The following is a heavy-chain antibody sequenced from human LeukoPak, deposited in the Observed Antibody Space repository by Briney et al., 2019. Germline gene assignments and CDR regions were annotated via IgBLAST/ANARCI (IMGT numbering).Heavy chain of an antibody. V-gene: IGHV4-34*09. CDR2: IYYSGSA. CDR3: ARVLVGPTASDI. J-gene: IGHJ3*02. CDR1: GGSFSGYY. D-gene: IGHD1-26*01. Sequence: SETLSLTCAVYGGSFSGYYWSWIRQPPGKGLEWIGYIYYSGSAYYNPSLKSRVTISVDTSENQFSLKLSSVTAADTAVYYCARVLVGPTASDIWGQGTMVIVFS.